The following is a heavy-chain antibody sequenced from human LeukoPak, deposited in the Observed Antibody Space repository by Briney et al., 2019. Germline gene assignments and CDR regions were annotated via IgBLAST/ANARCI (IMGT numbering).Heavy chain of an antibody. CDR3: ARDESRGYGYFDY. J-gene: IGHJ4*02. CDR2: IWYDGSNK. D-gene: IGHD4-17*01. CDR1: GFTFSSYS. V-gene: IGHV3-33*08. Sequence: GGSLRLSCAASGFTFSSYSMNWVRQAPGKGLEWVAVIWYDGSNKYYADSVKGRFTISRDNSKNTMYLQMNSLRAEDTAVYYCARDESRGYGYFDYWGQGTLVTVSS.